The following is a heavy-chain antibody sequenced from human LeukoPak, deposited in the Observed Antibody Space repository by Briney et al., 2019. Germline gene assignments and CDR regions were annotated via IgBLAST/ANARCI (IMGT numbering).Heavy chain of an antibody. CDR1: GGSISSTNW. CDR2: IYRSGTT. J-gene: IGHJ4*02. D-gene: IGHD5-18*01. CDR3: AIGYSYGHYYFDY. V-gene: IGHV4-4*02. Sequence: PSETLSLTCAVSGGSISSTNWWSWVRQPPGKGLEWIGEIYRSGTTNYKPSLKSRVTISLDKSRNHFSLKLTSVTAADTAVYYCAIGYSYGHYYFDYWGQGTLVTVSS.